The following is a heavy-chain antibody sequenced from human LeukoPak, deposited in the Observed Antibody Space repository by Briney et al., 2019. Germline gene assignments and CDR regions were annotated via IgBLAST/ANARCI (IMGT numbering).Heavy chain of an antibody. CDR1: GFTFSSYS. Sequence: GGSLRLSCAASGFTFSSYSMNWVRQAPGKGLEWVSSISSRSSYIYYADSVKGRFTISRDNAKNSLYLQMNSLRAEDTAVYYCARDRGSGWSPDYYYGMDVWGQGTTVTVSS. J-gene: IGHJ6*02. CDR3: ARDRGSGWSPDYYYGMDV. CDR2: ISSRSSYI. D-gene: IGHD3-10*01. V-gene: IGHV3-21*01.